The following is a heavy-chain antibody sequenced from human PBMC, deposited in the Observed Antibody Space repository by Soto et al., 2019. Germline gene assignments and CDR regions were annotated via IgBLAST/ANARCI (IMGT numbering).Heavy chain of an antibody. CDR1: GYSFTRYG. Sequence: ASVKVSCKASGYSFTRYGIGWARQAPGQGLEWMGWINAYSGNTNYAQNLQGRLTLTTDTSTTTAYMELRSLRSNDTAIYYCAMVDVYVTPSPQDVWGQGTTVTVSS. CDR2: INAYSGNT. CDR3: AMVDVYVTPSPQDV. D-gene: IGHD3-16*01. V-gene: IGHV1-18*01. J-gene: IGHJ6*02.